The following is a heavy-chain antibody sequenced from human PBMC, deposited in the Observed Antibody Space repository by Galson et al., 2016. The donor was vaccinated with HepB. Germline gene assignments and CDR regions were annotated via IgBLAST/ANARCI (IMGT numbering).Heavy chain of an antibody. D-gene: IGHD3-10*01. CDR2: INQSGRT. CDR3: ARTRSGGYYEVVFDH. Sequence: LSLTCAVSGGSFSGYFWSWIRQSPGKELEWIGEINQSGRTNYNPSLKSRVTMSVDTSKSQFSLRLTSVTAPDTAVYYCARTRSGGYYEVVFDHWGQGSLVTVSS. V-gene: IGHV4-34*01. CDR1: GGSFSGYF. J-gene: IGHJ4*02.